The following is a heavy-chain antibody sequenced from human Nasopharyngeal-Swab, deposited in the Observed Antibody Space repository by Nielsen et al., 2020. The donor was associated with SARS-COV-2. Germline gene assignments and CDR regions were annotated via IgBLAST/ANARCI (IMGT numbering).Heavy chain of an antibody. CDR1: GGSISSSSYY. CDR2: IYSSGST. V-gene: IGHV4-39*01. Sequence: SETLSLTCTVSGGSISSSSYYWGWIRQPPGKGLEWIGSIYSSGSTYYNPSLKSRVTISVDTSKNQFSLKLSSVTAADTAVYYCARPYYDSSGYDAWFDPWGQGTLVTVSS. CDR3: ARPYYDSSGYDAWFDP. D-gene: IGHD3-22*01. J-gene: IGHJ5*02.